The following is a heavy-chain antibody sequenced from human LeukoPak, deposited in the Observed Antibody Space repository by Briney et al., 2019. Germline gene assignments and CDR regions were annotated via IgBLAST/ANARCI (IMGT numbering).Heavy chain of an antibody. V-gene: IGHV4-38-2*02. Sequence: SETLSLTCTVSGYSISSGYYWSWIRQPPGKGLEWIGEINHSGSTNYNPSLKSRVTISVDTSKNQFSLKLSSVTAADTAVYYCARRAWAVAGSVSFDYWGQGTLVTVSS. CDR1: GYSISSGYY. CDR2: INHSGST. J-gene: IGHJ4*02. CDR3: ARRAWAVAGSVSFDY. D-gene: IGHD6-19*01.